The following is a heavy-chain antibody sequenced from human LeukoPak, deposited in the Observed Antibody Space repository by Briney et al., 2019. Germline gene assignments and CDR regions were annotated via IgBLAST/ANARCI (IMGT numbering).Heavy chain of an antibody. V-gene: IGHV4-34*01. Sequence: SETLSLTCAVYGGSFSGYYWSWIRQPPGKGLEWIGEINHSGSTNYNPSLKSRVTISVDTSKNQFSLKLSSVTAADTAVYYCARKEVGALRPFDIWGQGTMVTVSS. CDR2: INHSGST. J-gene: IGHJ3*02. D-gene: IGHD1-26*01. CDR3: ARKEVGALRPFDI. CDR1: GGSFSGYY.